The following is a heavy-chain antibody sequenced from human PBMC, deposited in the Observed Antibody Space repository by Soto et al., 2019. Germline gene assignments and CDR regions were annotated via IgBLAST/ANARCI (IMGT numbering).Heavy chain of an antibody. CDR3: ARTLDYGGSAGTNWFDP. Sequence: QLQLQESGSGLVKPSETLSLTCTVSGDSISSGAYSWSWIRLPPGKRLEWIGYIYHRGTSHYNPSLKSRVTLSVDRSRNQCSPNLRSATAADTAVYYCARTLDYGGSAGTNWFDPWGQGTLVTVSS. V-gene: IGHV4-30-2*01. D-gene: IGHD2-15*01. CDR1: GDSISSGAYS. CDR2: IYHRGTS. J-gene: IGHJ5*02.